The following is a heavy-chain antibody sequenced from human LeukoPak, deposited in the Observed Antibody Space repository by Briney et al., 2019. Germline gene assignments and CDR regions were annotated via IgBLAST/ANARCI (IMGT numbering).Heavy chain of an antibody. V-gene: IGHV3-23*01. Sequence: PPGGSLRLSCAASGFTFSSYAMSWVRQAPGKGLEWVSAISGSGGSTYYADSVKGRFTISRDNSKNTLYLQMNSLRAEDTAVYYCAKTGSGWYSFDYWGQGTLVTVSS. CDR2: ISGSGGST. D-gene: IGHD6-19*01. CDR1: GFTFSSYA. J-gene: IGHJ4*02. CDR3: AKTGSGWYSFDY.